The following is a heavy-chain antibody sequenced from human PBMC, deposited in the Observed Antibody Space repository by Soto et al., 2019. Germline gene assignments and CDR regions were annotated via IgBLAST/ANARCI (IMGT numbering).Heavy chain of an antibody. V-gene: IGHV1-69*13. J-gene: IGHJ4*02. CDR1: GGNFSSYT. D-gene: IGHD3-22*01. Sequence: VKVSCKASGGNFSSYTISWVRQAPGQGQEWMGGIIPIFGTANYAQKFQGRVTITADESTSTAYMELSSLRSEDTAVYYFARGSLYYYDSSGYYYFDYWGQGTLVTVSS. CDR3: ARGSLYYYDSSGYYYFDY. CDR2: IIPIFGTA.